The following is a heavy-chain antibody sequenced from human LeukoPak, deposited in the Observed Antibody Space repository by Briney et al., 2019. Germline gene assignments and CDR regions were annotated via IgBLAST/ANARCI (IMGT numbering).Heavy chain of an antibody. Sequence: ASVKVSCKASGYTFNSYAITWVRQAPGQGLEWMGWISTYNGITSYAQKLQGRVTMTTDTSSTTAYMELRSLRSDDTAVYYCARGESHLGAFDIWGQGTMVIVSS. J-gene: IGHJ3*02. CDR3: ARGESHLGAFDI. CDR1: GYTFNSYA. D-gene: IGHD3-16*01. CDR2: ISTYNGIT. V-gene: IGHV1-18*01.